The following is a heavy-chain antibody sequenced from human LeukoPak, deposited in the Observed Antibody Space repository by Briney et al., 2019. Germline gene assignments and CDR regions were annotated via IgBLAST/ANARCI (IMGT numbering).Heavy chain of an antibody. CDR2: VVGGGGST. Sequence: GGSLRLSCAASGFSFSSYAMSWVRQVPGKGLEWVSLVVGGGGSTYYADSMKGRFTISRDNPRNTLYLQMTSLRAEDTAIYYCARVIFENWFDAWGQGTLVAVSS. CDR1: GFSFSSYA. V-gene: IGHV3-23*01. D-gene: IGHD2-21*01. J-gene: IGHJ5*02. CDR3: ARVIFENWFDA.